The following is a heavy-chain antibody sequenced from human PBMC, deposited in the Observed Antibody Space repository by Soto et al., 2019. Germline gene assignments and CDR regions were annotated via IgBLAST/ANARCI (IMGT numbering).Heavy chain of an antibody. Sequence: VKVSCKASGYTFTSYDINWVRQATGQGLEWMGWMNPNSGNTGYAQKFQGRVTMTRNTSISTAYMELSSLRSEDTAVYYCARSAFMITFGGVIGSFDYWGQGTLVTVSS. CDR1: GYTFTSYD. V-gene: IGHV1-8*01. J-gene: IGHJ4*02. CDR3: ARSAFMITFGGVIGSFDY. CDR2: MNPNSGNT. D-gene: IGHD3-16*02.